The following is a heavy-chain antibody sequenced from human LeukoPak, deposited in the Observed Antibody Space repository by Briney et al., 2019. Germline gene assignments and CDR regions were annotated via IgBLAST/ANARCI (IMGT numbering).Heavy chain of an antibody. V-gene: IGHV2-5*02. D-gene: IGHD5-18*01. Sequence: SGPTLAKPTQTLTLTCTFSGFSLSTSGAGVGWIRQPPGKALEWLAVIYWDGDQRYSPSPESRLTITKDTSKNQVVLTMTNMDPVDTAAYFCAHSYDTAMGHYFDYWGQGTLVTVSS. CDR3: AHSYDTAMGHYFDY. CDR2: IYWDGDQ. J-gene: IGHJ4*02. CDR1: GFSLSTSGAG.